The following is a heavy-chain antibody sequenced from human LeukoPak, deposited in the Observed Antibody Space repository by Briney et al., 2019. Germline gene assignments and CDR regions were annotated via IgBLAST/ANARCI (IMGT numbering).Heavy chain of an antibody. Sequence: ASVTVSCKASGYSLTTYYMHWGRQAPGQGLEWMAIINPSGGGTKYAQKFQGRVTMTRDTPTNTVYMELSSLRTEDTAVYYCARAQAWDASDPNWFDPWGQGSLVIVSS. V-gene: IGHV1-46*01. CDR2: INPSGGGT. D-gene: IGHD1-26*01. CDR1: GYSLTTYY. J-gene: IGHJ5*02. CDR3: ARAQAWDASDPNWFDP.